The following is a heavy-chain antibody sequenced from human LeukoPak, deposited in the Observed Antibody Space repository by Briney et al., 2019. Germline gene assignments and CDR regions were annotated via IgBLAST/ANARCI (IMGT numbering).Heavy chain of an antibody. CDR1: GFTFSSYS. CDR3: ARVRGNRGKYFDY. V-gene: IGHV3-21*01. J-gene: IGHJ4*02. D-gene: IGHD3-16*01. Sequence: MAGGSLRLSCAASGFTFSSYSMNWVRQAPGKGLEWVSSISSSSSYIYYADSVKGRFTISRDNAKNSLYLQMNSLRAEDTAVYYCARVRGNRGKYFDYWGQGTLVTVSS. CDR2: ISSSSSYI.